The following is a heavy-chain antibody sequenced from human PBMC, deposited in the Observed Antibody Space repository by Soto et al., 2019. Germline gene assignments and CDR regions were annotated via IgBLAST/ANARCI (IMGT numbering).Heavy chain of an antibody. CDR2: IRSKAYGGTT. J-gene: IGHJ6*02. CDR3: TRDPRLTTVVTPLVPPSYGMDV. Sequence: GGSLRLSCTASGFTFGDYAMSWFRQAPGKGLEWVGFIRSKAYGGTTEYAASVKGRFTISRDDSKSIAYLQMNSLKTEDTAVYYCTRDPRLTTVVTPLVPPSYGMDVWGQGTTVTVSS. D-gene: IGHD4-17*01. CDR1: GFTFGDYA. V-gene: IGHV3-49*03.